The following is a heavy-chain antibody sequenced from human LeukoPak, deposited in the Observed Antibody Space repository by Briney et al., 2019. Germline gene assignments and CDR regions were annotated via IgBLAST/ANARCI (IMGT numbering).Heavy chain of an antibody. CDR1: GGSISSYY. V-gene: IGHV4-4*07. D-gene: IGHD2-15*01. Sequence: SETLSLTCTVSGGSISSYYWSWIRQPAGQGLEWIGRIYTSGSTNYNPSLKSRVTMSVDTSKNQFSLKLSSVTAADTAVYYCAREERLLSYFDYWGQGTLVTVSS. J-gene: IGHJ4*02. CDR3: AREERLLSYFDY. CDR2: IYTSGST.